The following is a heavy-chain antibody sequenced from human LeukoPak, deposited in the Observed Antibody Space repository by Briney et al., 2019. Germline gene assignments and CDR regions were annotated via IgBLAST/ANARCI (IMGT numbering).Heavy chain of an antibody. CDR1: GYSFSDYW. D-gene: IGHD6-25*01. V-gene: IGHV5-51*01. CDR3: ARHLGWCNNTSGCDDESDAFDI. J-gene: IGHJ3*02. CDR2: IYPGDSDT. Sequence: GESLKISCKGSGYSFSDYWIGWVRQMPGKGLEWMGLIYPGDSDTAYSPSFQGQVTISVDKSISTAFLQWSSLKASDTAVYYCARHLGWCNNTSGCDDESDAFDIWGQGTMVTVSS.